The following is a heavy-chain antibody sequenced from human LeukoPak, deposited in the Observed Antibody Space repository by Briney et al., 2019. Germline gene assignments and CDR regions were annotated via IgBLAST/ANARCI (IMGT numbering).Heavy chain of an antibody. CDR1: GFTFSSYE. D-gene: IGHD3-10*01. J-gene: IGHJ4*02. CDR3: ARGGYYYGSGSYYGAHRLDY. CDR2: ISSSGSTI. Sequence: QPGGSLRLSCAASGFTFSSYEMNWVRQAPGKGLEWVSYISSSGSTIYYADSVKGRFTISRDNAKNSLYLQMNSLRAEDTAVYYCARGGYYYGSGSYYGAHRLDYWGQGTLVTVSS. V-gene: IGHV3-48*03.